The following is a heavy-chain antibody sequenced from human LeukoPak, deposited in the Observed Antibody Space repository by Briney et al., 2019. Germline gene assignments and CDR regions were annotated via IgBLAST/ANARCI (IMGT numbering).Heavy chain of an antibody. V-gene: IGHV1-18*01. CDR3: ASEPLIVVVKEIGWFDP. D-gene: IGHD3-22*01. CDR2: ISAYNGNT. J-gene: IGHJ5*02. CDR1: GYTFTTYG. Sequence: ASVKVSCKASGYTFTTYGISWVRQAPGQGLEWMGWISAYNGNTNYAQKFQGRVTMTRDTSISTAYMELSRLRSDDTAVYYCASEPLIVVVKEIGWFDPWGQGTLVTVSS.